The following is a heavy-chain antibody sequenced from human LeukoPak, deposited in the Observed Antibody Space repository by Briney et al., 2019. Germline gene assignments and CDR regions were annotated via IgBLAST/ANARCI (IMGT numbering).Heavy chain of an antibody. Sequence: PGGSLRLSCAVSGFTFSSYAMGWGRQGPGEGLEWVSAISGRGGSTSYTDSVTGRFTISRDNSKNTLYPQMNSLRAEDTAVYYCAKDNYYYASSGSDYWGQGTLVTVSS. CDR3: AKDNYYYASSGSDY. J-gene: IGHJ4*02. D-gene: IGHD3-22*01. V-gene: IGHV3-23*01. CDR1: GFTFSSYA. CDR2: ISGRGGST.